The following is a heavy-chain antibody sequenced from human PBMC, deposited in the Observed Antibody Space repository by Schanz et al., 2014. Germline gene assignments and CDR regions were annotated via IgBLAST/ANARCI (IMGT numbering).Heavy chain of an antibody. D-gene: IGHD6-13*01. CDR3: ARDLIAAAESWFDP. CDR1: GFTFSGFW. V-gene: IGHV3-7*01. CDR2: IKKDGSEK. J-gene: IGHJ5*02. Sequence: EVQLAESGGGLVQPGGSLRLSCAASGFTFSGFWMTWVRQAPGKGLEWVANIKKDGSEKYYVDSVKGRFTISRDNAKNSLFLQMNSLRPEDTAVYYCARDLIAAAESWFDPWGQGTPITVSS.